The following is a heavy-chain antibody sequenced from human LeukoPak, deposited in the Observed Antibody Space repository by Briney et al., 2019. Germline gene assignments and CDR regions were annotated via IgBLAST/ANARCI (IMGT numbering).Heavy chain of an antibody. CDR3: ARTREEMAPFDAFDI. D-gene: IGHD5-24*01. Sequence: SETLSLTCSVSGDSISMHYWSWIRQPPGKGLEWIGYIDHTGSTNYNPSLNSRVTISVDTSKNQFSLKLSSVTAADTAVYYCARTREEMAPFDAFDIWGQGTMVTVSS. V-gene: IGHV4-59*11. CDR1: GDSISMHY. J-gene: IGHJ3*02. CDR2: IDHTGST.